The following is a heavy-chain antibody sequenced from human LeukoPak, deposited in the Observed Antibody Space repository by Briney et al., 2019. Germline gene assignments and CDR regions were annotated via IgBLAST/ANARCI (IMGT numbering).Heavy chain of an antibody. J-gene: IGHJ5*02. Sequence: GASVKVSCKASGYTFTSYYMHWVRQAPGQGLEWMGIINPSGGSTGYAQKFQGRVTMTRNTSISTAYMELSSLRSEDTAVYYCARGRPDWFDPWGQGTLVTVSS. V-gene: IGHV1-46*01. CDR1: GYTFTSYY. CDR2: INPSGGST. CDR3: ARGRPDWFDP.